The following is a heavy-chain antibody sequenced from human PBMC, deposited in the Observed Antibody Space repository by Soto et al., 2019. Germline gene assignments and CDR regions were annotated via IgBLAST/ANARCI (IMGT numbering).Heavy chain of an antibody. Sequence: PPETLSLTCAVYGGSFSGYYWSWIRQPPGKGLKWIGEINHSGSTNYNPSLKSRVTISVDTSKNQFSLKLSSVTAADTAVYYFARFGSGSYFRLVRYGMDVWGQGTTVTVSS. D-gene: IGHD3-10*01. CDR1: GGSFSGYY. V-gene: IGHV4-34*01. CDR2: INHSGST. CDR3: ARFGSGSYFRLVRYGMDV. J-gene: IGHJ6*02.